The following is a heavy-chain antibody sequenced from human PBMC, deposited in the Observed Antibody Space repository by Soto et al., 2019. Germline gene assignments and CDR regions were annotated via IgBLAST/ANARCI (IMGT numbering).Heavy chain of an antibody. CDR1: GYTFPSYW. CDR3: ARQGPLLGYCESTSCHYDY. J-gene: IGHJ4*02. V-gene: IGHV5-51*01. D-gene: IGHD2-2*01. CDR2: IYPGDSDA. Sequence: ESLKISCKGSGYTFPSYWIGWVRQKPGKGLDWMGIIYPGDSDARYSPSFQGQVTISVDMSISTAYLHLSSLKASDTAMYYCARQGPLLGYCESTSCHYDYWGQGTLVTVSS.